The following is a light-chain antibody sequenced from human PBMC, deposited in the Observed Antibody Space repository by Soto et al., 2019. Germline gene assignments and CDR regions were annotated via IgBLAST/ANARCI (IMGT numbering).Light chain of an antibody. V-gene: IGLV1-51*02. J-gene: IGLJ1*01. CDR3: GTWDSRLSAYV. CDR1: SSNIGNNY. CDR2: ENN. Sequence: QSVLTQPPSVSAAPGQKVTISCSGSSSNIGNNYVSWYQQLPGTAPKLLIYENNKRPSGIPDRFSGSKSGTSATLGITGLQTGDEADYYCGTWDSRLSAYVFGTGTKLNVL.